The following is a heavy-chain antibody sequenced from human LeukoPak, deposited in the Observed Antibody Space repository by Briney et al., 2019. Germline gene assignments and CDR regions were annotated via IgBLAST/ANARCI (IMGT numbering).Heavy chain of an antibody. D-gene: IGHD1-26*01. V-gene: IGHV4-61*01. CDR3: ARGQVGATQLFDY. CDR1: GGSVSSSTYY. CDR2: IYNSGST. Sequence: PSETLSLTCTVSGGSVSSSTYYWNWIRQPPGKGLEWIVYIYNSGSTNYNPSFKCRVTISADTSRNQFSLKVSFVTPADTAVYYCARGQVGATQLFDYWGQGTLVTVSS. J-gene: IGHJ4*02.